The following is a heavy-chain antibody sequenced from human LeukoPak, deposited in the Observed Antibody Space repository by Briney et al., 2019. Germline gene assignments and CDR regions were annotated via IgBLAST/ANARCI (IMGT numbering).Heavy chain of an antibody. J-gene: IGHJ4*02. D-gene: IGHD3-22*01. CDR2: IIPTLGIA. CDR1: RGTFISYT. V-gene: IGHV1-69*02. Sequence: SVKVSCKPSRGTFISYTISVVPQTPRQGLEWMVRIIPTLGIANYAQTPQGRVTITADKSPSPAYLELSSLRSADTAVYYCARSYDSSGYYAFWGQGTLVTVSS. CDR3: ARSYDSSGYYAF.